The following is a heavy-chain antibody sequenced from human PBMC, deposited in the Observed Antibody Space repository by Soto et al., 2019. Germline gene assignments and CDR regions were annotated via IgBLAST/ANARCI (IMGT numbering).Heavy chain of an antibody. D-gene: IGHD2-15*01. CDR2: MNPNSGNT. J-gene: IGHJ6*03. CDR3: ARGGYCSGGSCYLVNLGYYYYYMDV. Sequence: ASVKVSCKASGYTFTSYDINWVRQATGQGLEWMGWMNPNSGNTGYAQKFQGRVTMTGNTSISTAYMELSSLRSEDTAVYYCARGGYCSGGSCYLVNLGYYYYYMDVWGKGTTVTVSS. V-gene: IGHV1-8*01. CDR1: GYTFTSYD.